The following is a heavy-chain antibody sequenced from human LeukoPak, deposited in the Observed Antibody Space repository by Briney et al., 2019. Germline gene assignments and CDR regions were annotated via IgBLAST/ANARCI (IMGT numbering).Heavy chain of an antibody. CDR2: IYYSGST. CDR3: ARDLYDFWSGGLEDHYYGMDV. Sequence: SETLPLTCTVSGGSISSGDYYWSWIRQPPGKGLEWIVYIYYSGSTYYNPSLKSRVTISVDTSKNQFSLKLSSVTAADTAVYYCARDLYDFWSGGLEDHYYGMDVWGQGTTVTVSS. D-gene: IGHD3-3*01. J-gene: IGHJ6*02. CDR1: GGSISSGDYY. V-gene: IGHV4-30-4*01.